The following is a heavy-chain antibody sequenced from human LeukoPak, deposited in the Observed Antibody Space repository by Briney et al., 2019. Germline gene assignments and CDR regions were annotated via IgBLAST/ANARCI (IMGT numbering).Heavy chain of an antibody. CDR1: DDSFSSHY. J-gene: IGHJ3*02. CDR2: ISYIGST. CDR3: ARDLVTVTKGFDI. Sequence: PSETLSLTCAVSDDSFSSHYWTWIRQPPGKGLEWIGYISYIGSTNYNPSLKSRVTITIDTSKNQFSLKLTSVTAADTAVYYCARDLVTVTKGFDIWGQGAMVSVSS. V-gene: IGHV4-59*11. D-gene: IGHD4-17*01.